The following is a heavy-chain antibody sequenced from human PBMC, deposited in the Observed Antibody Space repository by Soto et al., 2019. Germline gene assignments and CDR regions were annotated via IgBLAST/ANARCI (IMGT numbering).Heavy chain of an antibody. D-gene: IGHD2-2*01. CDR3: AGDPGLYCISTSCYLDP. V-gene: IGHV1-18*01. Sequence: ASVKVSCKASGYTFTSYGISWVRQAPGQGLEWMGWISAYNGNTNYAQRLQGRVTMTTDTSTSTAYMELRSLRSDDTAVYYCAGDPGLYCISTSCYLDPWGQGTLVTVSS. J-gene: IGHJ5*02. CDR1: GYTFTSYG. CDR2: ISAYNGNT.